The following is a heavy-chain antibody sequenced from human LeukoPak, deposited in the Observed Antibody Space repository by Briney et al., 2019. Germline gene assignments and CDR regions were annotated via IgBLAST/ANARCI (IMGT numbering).Heavy chain of an antibody. CDR1: GGSISSGDYY. D-gene: IGHD1-7*01. CDR3: ARGELELRLYYYYGMDV. Sequence: SETLSLTCTVSGGSISSGDYYWSWIRQPPGKGLEWIGYIYYSGSTYYNPSLKSRVTISVDTSKNQFSLKLSSVTAADTAVYYCARGELELRLYYYYGMDVWDQGTTVTVSS. V-gene: IGHV4-30-4*01. J-gene: IGHJ6*02. CDR2: IYYSGST.